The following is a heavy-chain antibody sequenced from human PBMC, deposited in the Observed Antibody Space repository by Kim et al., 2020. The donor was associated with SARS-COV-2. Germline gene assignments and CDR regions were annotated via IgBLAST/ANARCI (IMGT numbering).Heavy chain of an antibody. CDR1: RFTFPTYH. CDR3: ARFGGNSLDV. V-gene: IGHV3-21*01. CDR2: ISFSGTYI. D-gene: IGHD1-1*01. Sequence: LSLTCAASRFTFPTYHMNWVRQAPGKGLEWVSSISFSGTYIYYADSVRGRFTISRDNAKDSLSLQMNSLRAEDKGVYYCARFGGNSLDVWGQGTT. J-gene: IGHJ6*02.